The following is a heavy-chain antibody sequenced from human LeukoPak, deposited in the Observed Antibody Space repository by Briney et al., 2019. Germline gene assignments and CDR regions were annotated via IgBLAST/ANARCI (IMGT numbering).Heavy chain of an antibody. CDR1: GGTFSSYA. D-gene: IGHD1-26*01. CDR3: ARDLQDSGSYPFDY. CDR2: IIPILGIA. Sequence: SVKVSCKASGGTFSSYAISWVRQAPGQGLEWMGKIIPILGIANYAQKFQGRVTITADKSTSTAYMELSSLRSEDTAVYYCARDLQDSGSYPFDYWGQGTLVTVSS. V-gene: IGHV1-69*04. J-gene: IGHJ4*02.